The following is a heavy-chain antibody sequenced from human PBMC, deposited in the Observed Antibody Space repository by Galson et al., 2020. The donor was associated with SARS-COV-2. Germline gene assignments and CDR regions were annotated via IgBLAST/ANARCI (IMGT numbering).Heavy chain of an antibody. CDR3: ARGLLWFGEFAPYFDY. CDR1: GGSISSGGYY. CDR2: IYYSGST. J-gene: IGHJ4*02. D-gene: IGHD3-10*01. Sequence: TLSLTCTVSGGSISSGGYYWSWIRQHPGKGLEWIGYIYYSGSTYYNPSLKSRVTISVDTSKNQFSLKLSSVTAADTAVYYCARGLLWFGEFAPYFDYWGQGTLVTVSS. V-gene: IGHV4-31*03.